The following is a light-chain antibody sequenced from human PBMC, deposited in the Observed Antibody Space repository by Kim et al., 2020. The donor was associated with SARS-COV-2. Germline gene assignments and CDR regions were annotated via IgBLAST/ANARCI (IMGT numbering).Light chain of an antibody. V-gene: IGLV3-27*01. CDR3: YSAADNIGV. Sequence: SVSPGQTASITCSGDVLAKKYARWFQQKPGQAPVLVIYKVSGRPSGIPERFSGSSSGTTVTLTISGAQVEDEADYYCYSAADNIGVFGGGTQLTVL. J-gene: IGLJ3*02. CDR1: VLAKKY. CDR2: KVS.